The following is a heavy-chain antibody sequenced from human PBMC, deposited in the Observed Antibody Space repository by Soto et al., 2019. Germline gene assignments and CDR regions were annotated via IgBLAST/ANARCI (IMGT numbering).Heavy chain of an antibody. J-gene: IGHJ6*02. CDR3: ARDGKSIRFLEWLPHRYYYYYGMDV. D-gene: IGHD3-3*01. Sequence: GGSLRLSCAASGFTFSSYDMHWVRQATGKGLEWVSAIGTAGDTYYPGSVKGRFTISRENAKNSLYLQMNSLRAEDTAVYYCARDGKSIRFLEWLPHRYYYYYGMDVWGQGTTVTVSS. CDR1: GFTFSSYD. V-gene: IGHV3-13*01. CDR2: IGTAGDT.